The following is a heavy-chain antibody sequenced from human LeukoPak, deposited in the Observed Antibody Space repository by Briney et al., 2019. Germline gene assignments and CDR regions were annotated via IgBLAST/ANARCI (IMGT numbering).Heavy chain of an antibody. V-gene: IGHV3-11*04. Sequence: GGSLRLSCAASGFTFSDYYMSWIRQAPGKELEWVSYISSSGSTIYYADSVKGRFTISRDNAKNPLYLQMNSLRAEDTAVYYCARDRYYYDSSGQGAFDIWGQGTMVTVSS. CDR3: ARDRYYYDSSGQGAFDI. J-gene: IGHJ3*02. CDR1: GFTFSDYY. CDR2: ISSSGSTI. D-gene: IGHD3-22*01.